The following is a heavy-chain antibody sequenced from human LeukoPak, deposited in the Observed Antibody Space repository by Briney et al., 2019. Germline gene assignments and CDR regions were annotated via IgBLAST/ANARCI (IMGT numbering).Heavy chain of an antibody. CDR1: GFTFDDYG. D-gene: IGHD5-18*01. Sequence: PGGSLRLSCAASGFTFDDYGMSWVRQGPGKGLEWVSGINWNGASTAYADSVKGRFTISRDNARNSLYVQMNSLRAEDTALYYCVRGEDSDYFEYWGQGTLVTVSS. V-gene: IGHV3-20*04. J-gene: IGHJ4*02. CDR3: VRGEDSDYFEY. CDR2: INWNGAST.